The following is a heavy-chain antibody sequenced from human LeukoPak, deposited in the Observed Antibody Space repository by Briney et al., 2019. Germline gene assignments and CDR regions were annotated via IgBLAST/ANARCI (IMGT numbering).Heavy chain of an antibody. Sequence: SETLSLTCTVSGGSISSSSYYWGWIRQPPGKGLEWIGSIYYSGSTYYNPSLKSRVTISVDTSKNQFPLKLSSVTAADTAVYYCARLSVAMVTDWYFDLWGRGTLVTVSS. CDR3: ARLSVAMVTDWYFDL. CDR2: IYYSGST. V-gene: IGHV4-39*01. J-gene: IGHJ2*01. D-gene: IGHD5-18*01. CDR1: GGSISSSSYY.